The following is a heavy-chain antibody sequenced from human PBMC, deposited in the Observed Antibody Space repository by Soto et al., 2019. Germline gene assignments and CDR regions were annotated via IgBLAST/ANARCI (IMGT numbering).Heavy chain of an antibody. CDR2: ITCSGGST. CDR3: ASDRRIPNAFDV. CDR1: GFTFSSYA. Sequence: GGSLRLSCAASGFTFSSYAMSWVRQAPGKGLEWVSAITCSGGSTYYADSVKGRFTISRDNSKNTLYLQMNSLRAEDTAVYYCASDRRIPNAFDVWGQGTMVTVSS. J-gene: IGHJ3*01. V-gene: IGHV3-23*01.